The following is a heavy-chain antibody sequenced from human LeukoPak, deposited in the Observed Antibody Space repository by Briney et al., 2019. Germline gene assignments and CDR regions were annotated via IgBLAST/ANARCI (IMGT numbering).Heavy chain of an antibody. V-gene: IGHV3-23*01. Sequence: GGSLRLSCAASGFTFSSYGMSWVRQAPGKGLEWVSAISGSGGSTYYADSVKGRFTISRDNSKNTLYLQINSLRVEDTAVYYCTKGAIRGVMFYYYYYMDVWGEGTTVTVSS. J-gene: IGHJ6*03. CDR2: ISGSGGST. D-gene: IGHD3-10*01. CDR1: GFTFSSYG. CDR3: TKGAIRGVMFYYYYYMDV.